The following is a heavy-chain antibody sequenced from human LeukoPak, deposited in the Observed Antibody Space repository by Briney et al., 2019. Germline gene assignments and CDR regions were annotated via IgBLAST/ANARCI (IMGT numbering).Heavy chain of an antibody. CDR2: IIPIFGTA. D-gene: IGHD3-10*01. V-gene: IGHV1-69*05. CDR3: ARDRLDYYGSGSYYNGLDY. J-gene: IGHJ4*02. Sequence: SVKVSCKASGGTFSSYAISWVRQAPGQGLEWMGGIIPIFGTANYAQKFQGRVTITTDESTSTAYMELSSLRSEDTAVYYCARDRLDYYGSGSYYNGLDYWGQGTLVTVSS. CDR1: GGTFSSYA.